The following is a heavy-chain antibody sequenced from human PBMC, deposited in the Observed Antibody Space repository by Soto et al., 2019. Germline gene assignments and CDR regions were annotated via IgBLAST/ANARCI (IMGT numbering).Heavy chain of an antibody. Sequence: GGSLRLSCAASGFTFSSYGMHWVRQAPGKGLEWVAVISYDGSNKYYADSVKGRFTISRDNSKNTLYLQMNSLRAEDTAVYYCAKDVHYDFWSGHITAYYYYGMDVWGQGTTVTVSS. CDR3: AKDVHYDFWSGHITAYYYYGMDV. CDR1: GFTFSSYG. D-gene: IGHD3-3*01. V-gene: IGHV3-30*18. CDR2: ISYDGSNK. J-gene: IGHJ6*02.